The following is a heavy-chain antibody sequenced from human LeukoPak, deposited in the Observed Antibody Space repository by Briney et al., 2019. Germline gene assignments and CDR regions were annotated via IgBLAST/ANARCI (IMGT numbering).Heavy chain of an antibody. Sequence: GGSLRLSCVASGFTFSTYNMNWVRPAPGEGLEWVSYICGSSSTIYYADSVKGRFTISRDNAKNSLYLQMNSLSAECTAVYYCARDNTDASGSRFYDRFDYWGQGTLVTVSS. D-gene: IGHD2-15*01. CDR3: ARDNTDASGSRFYDRFDY. CDR2: ICGSSSTI. CDR1: GFTFSTYN. J-gene: IGHJ4*02. V-gene: IGHV3-48*04.